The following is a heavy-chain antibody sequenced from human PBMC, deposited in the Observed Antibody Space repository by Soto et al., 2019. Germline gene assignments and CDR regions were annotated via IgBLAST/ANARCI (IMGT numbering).Heavy chain of an antibody. Sequence: GGSLRLSCAASGFTFSSYAMSWVRQAPGKGLEWVSAISGSGGSTYYADSVKGRFTISRDNSKNTLYLQMNSLRAEDTAVYYCAREADYCSSTSCQYYFDYWGQGTLVTVSS. D-gene: IGHD2-2*01. J-gene: IGHJ4*02. CDR3: AREADYCSSTSCQYYFDY. CDR1: GFTFSSYA. V-gene: IGHV3-23*01. CDR2: ISGSGGST.